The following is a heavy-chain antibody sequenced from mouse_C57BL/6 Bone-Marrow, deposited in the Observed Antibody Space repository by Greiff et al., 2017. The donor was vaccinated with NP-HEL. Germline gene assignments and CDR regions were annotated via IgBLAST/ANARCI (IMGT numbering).Heavy chain of an antibody. V-gene: IGHV1-50*01. D-gene: IGHD2-5*01. CDR2: IDPSDSYT. CDR3: ARDYSNPFDY. Sequence: QVQLQQPGAELVKPGASVKLSCKASGYTFTSYWMQWVKQRPGQGLEWIGEIDPSDSYTNYNQKFKGKATLTVDTSSSTAHMQLSSLTSEDSAVYYCARDYSNPFDYWGQGTTLTVSS. J-gene: IGHJ2*01. CDR1: GYTFTSYW.